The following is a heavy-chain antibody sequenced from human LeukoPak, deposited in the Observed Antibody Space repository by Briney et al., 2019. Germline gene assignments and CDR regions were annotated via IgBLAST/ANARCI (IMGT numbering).Heavy chain of an antibody. CDR1: GYTFINYG. CDR2: ISSYNGNT. Sequence: ASVKVSCKASGYTFINYGITWVRQAPGQGLECVGWISSYNGNTNYAQKFQGRVTMTTDTSTSTAYMELKSLRSDDTAVYHCARDGFSSSWPYYFDFWGQGSLVTVSS. D-gene: IGHD6-13*01. V-gene: IGHV1-18*01. J-gene: IGHJ4*02. CDR3: ARDGFSSSWPYYFDF.